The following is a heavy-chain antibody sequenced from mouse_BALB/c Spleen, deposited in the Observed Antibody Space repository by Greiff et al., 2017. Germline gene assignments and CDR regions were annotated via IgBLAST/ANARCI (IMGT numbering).Heavy chain of an antibody. CDR3: ARITTVVDYAMDY. J-gene: IGHJ4*01. CDR1: GFTFSSYG. V-gene: IGHV5-6*01. Sequence: VQLKESGGDLVKPGGSLKLSCAASGFTFSSYGMSWVRQTPDKRLEWVATISSGGSYTYYPDSVKGRFTISRDNAKNTLYLQMSSLKSEDTAMYYCARITTVVDYAMDYWGQGTSVTVSS. CDR2: ISSGGSYT. D-gene: IGHD1-1*01.